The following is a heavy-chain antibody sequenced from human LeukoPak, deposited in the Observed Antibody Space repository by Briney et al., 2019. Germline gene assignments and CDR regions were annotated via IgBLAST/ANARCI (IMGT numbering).Heavy chain of an antibody. D-gene: IGHD2-15*01. V-gene: IGHV1-8*01. J-gene: IGHJ4*02. CDR1: GYTFTSYD. CDR2: MNHNSGNT. CDR3: ARRHGRCSDGSCYYPDY. Sequence: GASVKVSCKASGYTFTSYDINWVRQATGQRLEWMGWMNHNSGNTGYAQKFQGRVTMTRNSSITTAYMELSSLRSEDTAVYYCARRHGRCSDGSCYYPDYWGQGTLVTVSS.